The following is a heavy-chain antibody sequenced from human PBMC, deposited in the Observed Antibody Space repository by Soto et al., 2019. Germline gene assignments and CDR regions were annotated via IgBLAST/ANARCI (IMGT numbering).Heavy chain of an antibody. Sequence: PSVPMSHPCTFYCGSISGYYWSFIFKPPGKGLEWIGEINHSGSTNYNPSLKSRVTISVDTSKNQFSLKLSSVTAADTDLYYCASYDSSGYYNNHWGQGTPVTVSS. J-gene: IGHJ5*02. D-gene: IGHD3-22*01. CDR2: INHSGST. CDR1: CGSISGYY. V-gene: IGHV4-34*01. CDR3: ASYDSSGYYNNH.